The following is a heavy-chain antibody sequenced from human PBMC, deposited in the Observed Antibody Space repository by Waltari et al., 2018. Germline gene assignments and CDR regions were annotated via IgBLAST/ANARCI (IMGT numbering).Heavy chain of an antibody. Sequence: QVQLQESGPGLVKPSETLSLTCTVSGGSISSYYWSWIRQPPGKGLEWIGYIYYSGSTNYNPSLKSRVTISVDTSKNQFSLKLSSVTAADTAVYYCARGGTVPAAILRRVYYMDVWGKGTTVTISS. CDR2: IYYSGST. D-gene: IGHD2-2*02. J-gene: IGHJ6*03. CDR3: ARGGTVPAAILRRVYYMDV. CDR1: GGSISSYY. V-gene: IGHV4-59*01.